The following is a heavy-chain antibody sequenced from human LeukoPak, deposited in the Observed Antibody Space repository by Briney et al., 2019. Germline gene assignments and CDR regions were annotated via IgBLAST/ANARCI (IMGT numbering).Heavy chain of an antibody. Sequence: GGSLRLSYAASGFTVSSNYMSWVRQAPGKGLEWVSVINSSGSTYYADSVKGRFTISRDNSKNTLYLQMNRRRAEDTAVYYCAREGGYNYVDIFDYWGQGTLVTVSS. CDR3: AREGGYNYVDIFDY. CDR1: GFTVSSNY. D-gene: IGHD5-24*01. V-gene: IGHV3-66*03. J-gene: IGHJ4*02. CDR2: INSSGST.